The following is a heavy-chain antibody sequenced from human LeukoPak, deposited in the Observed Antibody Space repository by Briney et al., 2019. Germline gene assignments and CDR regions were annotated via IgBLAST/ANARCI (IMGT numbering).Heavy chain of an antibody. CDR1: DGSIRSHY. D-gene: IGHD3-22*01. J-gene: IGHJ2*01. CDR2: IYSNGST. Sequence: SETLSLTCTVSDGSIRSHYWSWIRQPAGKGVEWIGRIYSNGSTNYNPSLKSRVTISLDKSKNQFSLKLTSVTAADAAVYYCASAMIVVIITTPGYFDLWGRGTLVTVSS. CDR3: ASAMIVVIITTPGYFDL. V-gene: IGHV4-4*07.